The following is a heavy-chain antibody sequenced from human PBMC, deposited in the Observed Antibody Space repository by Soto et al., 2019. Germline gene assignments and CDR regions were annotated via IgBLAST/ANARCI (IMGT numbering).Heavy chain of an antibody. D-gene: IGHD1-26*01. CDR2: INPSGGST. Sequence: ASVKVSCKASGYTFTSYYVHWVRQAPGQGLEWMGIINPSGGSTSYAQKFQGRVTMTRDTSTSTVYMELSSLRSEDTAVYYCARAVVGATPANWFDPWGQGTLVTVSS. CDR3: ARAVVGATPANWFDP. J-gene: IGHJ5*02. V-gene: IGHV1-46*01. CDR1: GYTFTSYY.